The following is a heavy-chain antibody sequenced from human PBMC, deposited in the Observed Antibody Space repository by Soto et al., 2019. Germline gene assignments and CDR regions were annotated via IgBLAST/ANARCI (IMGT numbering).Heavy chain of an antibody. CDR3: ARGGYYDTFDAFDI. Sequence: QVQLVQSGAEVKKPGASVKVSCKASGYTFTSYDINWVRQATGQGLEWMGWMNPNSGNTGYAQKFQGRVTMTRNTSISTAYKEMSSLRSEDTAVYYCARGGYYDTFDAFDIWGQGTMGTVSS. J-gene: IGHJ3*02. D-gene: IGHD3-22*01. V-gene: IGHV1-8*01. CDR1: GYTFTSYD. CDR2: MNPNSGNT.